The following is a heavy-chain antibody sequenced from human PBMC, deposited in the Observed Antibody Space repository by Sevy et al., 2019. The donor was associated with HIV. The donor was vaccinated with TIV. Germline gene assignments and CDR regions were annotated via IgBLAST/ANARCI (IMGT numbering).Heavy chain of an antibody. J-gene: IGHJ6*02. D-gene: IGHD3-22*01. CDR2: ISPYSGNR. Sequence: ASVKVSCKASGYPFKNYGVSWVRQAPGQGLEWMGWISPYSGNRNYAQNFQDRVTMSTDTSTETVYMELRNLRYDDTAVYYCARSHDVNGRYSEYYYHYGMDVWGQGTTVTVSS. CDR1: GYPFKNYG. CDR3: ARSHDVNGRYSEYYYHYGMDV. V-gene: IGHV1-18*04.